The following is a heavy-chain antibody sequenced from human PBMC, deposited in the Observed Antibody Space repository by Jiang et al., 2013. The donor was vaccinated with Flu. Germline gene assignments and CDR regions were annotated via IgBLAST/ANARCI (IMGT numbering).Heavy chain of an antibody. CDR3: ARARYYYDSSGYYPDY. CDR1: GYTFTSYG. D-gene: IGHD3-22*01. V-gene: IGHV1-18*01. Sequence: EVKKPGASVKVSCKASGYTFTSYGISWVRQAPGQGLEWMGWISAYNGNTNYAQKLQGRVTMTTDTSTSTAYMELRSLRSDDTAVYYCARARYYYDSSGYYPDYWGQGTLVTVSS. J-gene: IGHJ4*02. CDR2: ISAYNGNT.